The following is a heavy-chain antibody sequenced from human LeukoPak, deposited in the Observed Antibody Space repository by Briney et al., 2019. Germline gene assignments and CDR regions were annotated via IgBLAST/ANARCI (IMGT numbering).Heavy chain of an antibody. CDR3: ARRSPPDHYYFDY. CDR2: ISYSGST. J-gene: IGHJ4*02. D-gene: IGHD1-14*01. V-gene: IGHV4-59*08. Sequence: SETLSLTCTVSGGSISSYYWSWIRQPPGKGLEWIGYISYSGSTNYSPSLKSRVTISVDTSQNQFSLRLTSVTAADTAVYYCARRSPPDHYYFDYWGQGTLVTVSS. CDR1: GGSISSYY.